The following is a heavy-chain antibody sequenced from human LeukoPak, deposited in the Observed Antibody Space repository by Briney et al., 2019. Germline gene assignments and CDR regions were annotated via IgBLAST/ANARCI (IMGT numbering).Heavy chain of an antibody. CDR2: ITSSSYTK. Sequence: GGSLRLSCAASGFTFSSYSMNWVRQAPGKGLEWVSYITSSSYTKYYADSVKGRFTISRDNAKNSLYLQMNSLRDEDTAVYYCVKDQGYYDFWSGYEYFHHWGQGTLVTVSS. CDR1: GFTFSSYS. D-gene: IGHD3-3*01. J-gene: IGHJ1*01. V-gene: IGHV3-48*02. CDR3: VKDQGYYDFWSGYEYFHH.